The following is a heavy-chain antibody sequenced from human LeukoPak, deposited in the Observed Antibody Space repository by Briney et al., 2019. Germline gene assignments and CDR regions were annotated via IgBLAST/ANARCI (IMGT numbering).Heavy chain of an antibody. V-gene: IGHV3-23*01. D-gene: IGHD3-9*01. Sequence: GSLRLSCAASGFSFSSYAMSWFRQAPGKGLEWVSSLNGRGASTFYADSVKGRFTISRDNYNKMLFLQMKSLRADDTALYYCAKDIRYQDYAFDFWGQGTMVTVSS. CDR3: AKDIRYQDYAFDF. CDR2: LNGRGAST. J-gene: IGHJ3*01. CDR1: GFSFSSYA.